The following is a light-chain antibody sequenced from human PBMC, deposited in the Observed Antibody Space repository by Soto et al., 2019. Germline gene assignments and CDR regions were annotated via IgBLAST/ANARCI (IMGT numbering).Light chain of an antibody. V-gene: IGLV2-11*01. CDR2: DVS. J-gene: IGLJ1*01. Sequence: QSALTQPRSVSGSPGQSVNISCTGTSSDVGGYNYVSWYQQHPGKAPKLMIYDVSKRPSGVSDRFSGSKSGNTASLTISGLQAEDEADYYCCSYAGTYTNYVFGTGTKLTVL. CDR3: CSYAGTYTNYV. CDR1: SSDVGGYNY.